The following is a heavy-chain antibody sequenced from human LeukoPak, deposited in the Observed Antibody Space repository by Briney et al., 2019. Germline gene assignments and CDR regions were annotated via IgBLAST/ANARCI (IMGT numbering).Heavy chain of an antibody. CDR3: AKDQPPSLGYCSSTSCFLDY. D-gene: IGHD2-2*01. CDR2: ISGSGGST. CDR1: GFTFSSYA. J-gene: IGHJ4*02. V-gene: IGHV3-23*01. Sequence: GGSLRLSCAASGFTFSSYAMSWVRQAPGKGLEWVSAISGSGGSTYYADSVKGRFTTSRDNSKNTLYLQMNSLRAEDTAVYYCAKDQPPSLGYCSSTSCFLDYWGQGTLVTVSS.